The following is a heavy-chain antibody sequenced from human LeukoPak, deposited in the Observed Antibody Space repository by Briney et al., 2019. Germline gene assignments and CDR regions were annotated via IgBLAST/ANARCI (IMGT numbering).Heavy chain of an antibody. CDR2: FYSSGST. Sequence: ASQTLSLTCTVSGGSISSGDSYWSWIRQPPGKGLEWIGYFYSSGSTYYNPSLKSRVTISVDTSKNQFSLKLSSVTAADTAVYYCARALDGYNFDYWGQGTLVTVSS. J-gene: IGHJ4*02. D-gene: IGHD5-24*01. CDR3: ARALDGYNFDY. CDR1: GGSISSGDSY. V-gene: IGHV4-30-4*01.